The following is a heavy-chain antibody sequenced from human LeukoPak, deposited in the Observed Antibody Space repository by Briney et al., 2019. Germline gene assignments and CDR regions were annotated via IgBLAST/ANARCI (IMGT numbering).Heavy chain of an antibody. V-gene: IGHV3-23*01. CDR1: GFTFSSYA. Sequence: PGGSLRLSCAASGFTFSSYAMSWVRQAPGKGLEWFSAISCSGGSTYYADSVKGRFTISIDNSKNTMYLQMNSLRAEDTAVYYCAKERITMVRGVIVRFDPWGQGTLVTVSS. CDR2: ISCSGGST. D-gene: IGHD3-10*01. CDR3: AKERITMVRGVIVRFDP. J-gene: IGHJ5*02.